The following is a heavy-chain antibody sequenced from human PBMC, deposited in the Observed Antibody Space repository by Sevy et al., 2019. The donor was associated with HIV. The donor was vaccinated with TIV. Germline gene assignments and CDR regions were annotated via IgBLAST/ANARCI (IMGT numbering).Heavy chain of an antibody. CDR3: ASLPNNYYDISGSSGDDAFDI. V-gene: IGHV3-33*01. J-gene: IGHJ3*02. CDR1: GFTFSIYG. Sequence: GGSLRLSCAAYGFTFSIYGMHWVRQAPGKGLEWVAVIWNDRSNKHYADSVKGRFTISRDNAKNTLYLQMNSLRVEDTAVYYCASLPNNYYDISGSSGDDAFDIWGPGTRVTVSS. D-gene: IGHD3-22*01. CDR2: IWNDRSNK.